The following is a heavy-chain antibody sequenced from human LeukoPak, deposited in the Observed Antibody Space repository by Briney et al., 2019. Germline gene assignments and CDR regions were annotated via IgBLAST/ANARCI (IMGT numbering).Heavy chain of an antibody. V-gene: IGHV3-11*06. J-gene: IGHJ4*02. CDR3: ARDLGSGYSGYVPFDC. Sequence: GGSLRLSCAASGFTFSDYYMSWIRQAPGKGLEWVSYISSSSSYTNYADSVKGRFTISRDNAKNSLYLQMNSLRAEDTAVYYCARDLGSGYSGYVPFDCWGQGTLVTVSS. CDR2: ISSSSSYT. D-gene: IGHD5-12*01. CDR1: GFTFSDYY.